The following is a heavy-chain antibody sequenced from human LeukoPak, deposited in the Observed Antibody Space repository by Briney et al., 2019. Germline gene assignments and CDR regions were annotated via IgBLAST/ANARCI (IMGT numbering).Heavy chain of an antibody. Sequence: SETLSLTCAVYGGSFSGYYWSWIRQPPGKGLEWIGEINHSGSTNYNPSLKSRVTISVDTSKNQFSLKLSSVTAADTAVYYCARGRGDFWSGYDSTFDYWGQGTLVTVSS. J-gene: IGHJ4*02. D-gene: IGHD3-3*01. CDR2: INHSGST. V-gene: IGHV4-34*01. CDR1: GGSFSGYY. CDR3: ARGRGDFWSGYDSTFDY.